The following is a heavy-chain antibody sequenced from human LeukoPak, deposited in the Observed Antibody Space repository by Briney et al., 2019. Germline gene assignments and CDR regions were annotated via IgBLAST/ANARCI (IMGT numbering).Heavy chain of an antibody. D-gene: IGHD1-26*01. CDR1: GDSVSSNSAD. V-gene: IGHV6-1*01. CDR3: TRGSCPWTFDY. CDR2: TYYRSKWYN. J-gene: IGHJ4*02. Sequence: SQTLSLTCAISGDSVSSNSADWNWIRQSPSRGIEWLGRTYYRSKWYNDYAVSVKGRITINPDTSKNQFSLQLNSVTPEDTAVYYCTRGSCPWTFDYWGQGTLDTVSS.